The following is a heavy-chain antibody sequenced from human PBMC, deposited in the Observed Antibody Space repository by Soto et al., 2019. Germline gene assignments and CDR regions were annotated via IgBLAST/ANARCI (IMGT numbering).Heavy chain of an antibody. J-gene: IGHJ4*02. CDR1: GYTFTDYF. CDR2: INPNSGGT. Sequence: VEMVQSGAEVKKPGASVRVSCKASGYTFTDYFIHWVRQAPGQGLEWMGPINPNSGGTNYAQKFQGRVTMTRDTSITTVYLDLSRLRSDDTATYYCARDTKIPANAIHDGRWGQGTLVTVSS. CDR3: ARDTKIPANAIHDGR. V-gene: IGHV1-2*06. D-gene: IGHD2-2*01.